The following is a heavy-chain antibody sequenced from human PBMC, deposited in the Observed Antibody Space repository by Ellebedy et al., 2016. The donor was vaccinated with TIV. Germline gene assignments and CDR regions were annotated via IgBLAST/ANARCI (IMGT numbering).Heavy chain of an antibody. J-gene: IGHJ4*02. CDR2: IGGSGGSI. Sequence: GESLKISCVASGFTFSGLAMSWVRQAPGKGLEWVSVIGGSGGSIYYADSVKGRFTISRDNSKKTLFLQMDSLRDEDTAIYYCAKDRMGGFGDFESWGQGTVVTVSS. CDR3: AKDRMGGFGDFES. D-gene: IGHD3-10*01. CDR1: GFTFSGLA. V-gene: IGHV3-23*01.